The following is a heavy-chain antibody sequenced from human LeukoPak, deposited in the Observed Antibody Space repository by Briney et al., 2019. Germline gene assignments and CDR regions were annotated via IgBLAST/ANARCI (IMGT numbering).Heavy chain of an antibody. CDR3: ARARYYGSGSSYNWFDP. J-gene: IGHJ5*02. CDR1: GDSVSSNSAA. D-gene: IGHD3-10*01. V-gene: IGHV6-1*01. Sequence: SQTLSLTCAISGDSVSSNSAAWNWIRQSPSRGLEWLGRTYYRSKWYNDYAVSVKSRITINPDTSKNQFPLQLNSVTPEDTAVYYCARARYYGSGSSYNWFDPWGQGTLVTVSS. CDR2: TYYRSKWYN.